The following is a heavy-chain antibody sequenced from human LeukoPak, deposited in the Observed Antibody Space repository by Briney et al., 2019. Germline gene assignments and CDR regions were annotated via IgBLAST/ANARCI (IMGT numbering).Heavy chain of an antibody. D-gene: IGHD4-23*01. CDR1: GFTFSSYG. Sequence: PGGSLRLSCAASGFTFSSYGLHWVRQAPGKGLEWVAVIWYDGSNKYYADSVKGRFTISRDNSKNTLNLQMNSLRGEDTAVYYCARDGDYGGNSGIPHYNYGMDVWGQGTTVIVSS. J-gene: IGHJ6*02. CDR2: IWYDGSNK. CDR3: ARDGDYGGNSGIPHYNYGMDV. V-gene: IGHV3-33*01.